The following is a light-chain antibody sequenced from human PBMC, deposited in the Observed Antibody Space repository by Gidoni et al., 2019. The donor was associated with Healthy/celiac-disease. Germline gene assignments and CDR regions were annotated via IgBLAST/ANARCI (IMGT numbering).Light chain of an antibody. CDR2: AAS. J-gene: IGKJ4*01. V-gene: IGKV1-39*01. Sequence: DIQMTQSPYSLSASVGDRVTITCRASQSISSYLNWYQQKPGKAPKLLIYAASSLQSGVPSRFSGSGSGTDFTLTISSLQPEDFATYYCQQSYSTPLTFGGXTKVEIE. CDR3: QQSYSTPLT. CDR1: QSISSY.